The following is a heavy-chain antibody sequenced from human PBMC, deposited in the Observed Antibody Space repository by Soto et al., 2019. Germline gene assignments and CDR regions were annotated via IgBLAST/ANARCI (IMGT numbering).Heavy chain of an antibody. D-gene: IGHD3-10*01. J-gene: IGHJ6*03. CDR3: ARRRVLLWFGDSTGSPMDV. Sequence: LSLTCAVYGGSFSGYYWSWIRQPPGKGLEWIGEINHSGSTNYNPSLKSRVTISVDTSKNQFSLKLSSVTAADTAVYYCARRRVLLWFGDSTGSPMDVWGKGTTVTVSS. V-gene: IGHV4-34*01. CDR2: INHSGST. CDR1: GGSFSGYY.